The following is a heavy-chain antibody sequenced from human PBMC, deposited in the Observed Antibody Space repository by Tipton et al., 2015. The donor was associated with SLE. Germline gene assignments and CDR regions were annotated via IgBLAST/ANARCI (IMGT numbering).Heavy chain of an antibody. Sequence: TLSLTCTVSGGSISSHYWSWIRQPPGKGLEWIGEINQSGSTNYNPSLKSRLIMSVDASKNQFSLKLSSVTAADTAVYYCARDHPVAGPFDYWGQGTLVTVSS. CDR1: GGSISSHY. J-gene: IGHJ4*02. CDR2: INQSGST. D-gene: IGHD6-19*01. V-gene: IGHV4-34*09. CDR3: ARDHPVAGPFDY.